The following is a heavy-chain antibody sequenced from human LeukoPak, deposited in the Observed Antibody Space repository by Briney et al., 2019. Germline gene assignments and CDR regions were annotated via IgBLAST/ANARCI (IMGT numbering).Heavy chain of an antibody. CDR1: GGTFSSYA. J-gene: IGHJ3*02. V-gene: IGHV1-18*01. D-gene: IGHD2-15*01. Sequence: ASVKVSCKASGGTFSSYAISWVRQAPGQGLEWMGWISAYNGNTNYAQRLQGRVTMTTDTSTSTAYMELRSLRSDDTAVYYCATYGGDCSGGSCSIGDAFDIWGQGTMVTVSS. CDR3: ATYGGDCSGGSCSIGDAFDI. CDR2: ISAYNGNT.